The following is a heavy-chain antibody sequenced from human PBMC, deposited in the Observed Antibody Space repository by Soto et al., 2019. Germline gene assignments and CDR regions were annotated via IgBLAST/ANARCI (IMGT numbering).Heavy chain of an antibody. CDR2: IYYTGTT. D-gene: IGHD2-2*01. CDR3: AREDETSNYFDY. Sequence: QVQLQESGPGLVKHSQALSLICTVSGGSISSGGHYWSWIRQHPGKGLEWIGYIYYTGTTYYNPSLRSRLTISVDSSRNQFSLRLSSVTAADTAVYYCAREDETSNYFDYWGQGTLVTVSS. CDR1: GGSISSGGHY. V-gene: IGHV4-31*03. J-gene: IGHJ4*02.